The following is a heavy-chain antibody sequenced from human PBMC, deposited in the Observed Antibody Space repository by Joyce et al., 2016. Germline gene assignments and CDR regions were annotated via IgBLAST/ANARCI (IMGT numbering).Heavy chain of an antibody. CDR2: TYDRSQWYN. J-gene: IGHJ4*02. D-gene: IGHD6-13*01. CDR3: TREEAGTYYFDY. CDR1: GDSVSSNTGA. Sequence: QVQLQQSGPGLLKPSQTLSLTCAIPGDSVSSNTGAWNWIREAPTRGLEWLGRTYDRSQWYNDYAVSVKSRIIINPDTSKNQVSLLLSSVTPDDTAVYYCTREEAGTYYFDYWGQGTLVTVSS. V-gene: IGHV6-1*01.